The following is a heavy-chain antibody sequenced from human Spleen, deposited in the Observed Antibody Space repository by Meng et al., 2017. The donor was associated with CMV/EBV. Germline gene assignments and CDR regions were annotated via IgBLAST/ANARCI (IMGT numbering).Heavy chain of an antibody. Sequence: GESLKISCAASGFTVSSNYMSWVRQAPGKGLEWVSVIYSGGSTYYADSVKGRFTISRDNSKNTLYLQMNSLRAEDTAVYYCARDRVANSYFGAGSPHGMDVWGQGTTVTVS. CDR2: IYSGGST. J-gene: IGHJ6*02. CDR3: ARDRVANSYFGAGSPHGMDV. CDR1: GFTVSSNY. V-gene: IGHV3-53*05. D-gene: IGHD3-10*01.